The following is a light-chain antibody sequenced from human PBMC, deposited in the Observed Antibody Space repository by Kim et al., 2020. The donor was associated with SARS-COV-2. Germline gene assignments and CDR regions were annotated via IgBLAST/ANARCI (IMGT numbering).Light chain of an antibody. V-gene: IGLV3-9*01. CDR1: NIGSKN. CDR2: RDS. Sequence: SYELTQPLSVSVALGQTARITCGGNNIGSKNVHWYQQKPGQAPVLVIYRDSNRPSGIPERFSGSNSGNTATLTISRAQAGDEADYYCQVWDSSTAKWVFGGGTQLTVL. CDR3: QVWDSSTAKWV. J-gene: IGLJ3*02.